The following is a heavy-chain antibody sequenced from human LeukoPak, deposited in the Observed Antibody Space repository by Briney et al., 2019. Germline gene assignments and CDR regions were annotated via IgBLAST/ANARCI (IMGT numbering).Heavy chain of an antibody. Sequence: GGSLRLSCAASGFTFSKYWMLWVRQAPGKGLESVSRINTDGTVTTYAGSVKGRFTVSRDNADNTMFLQMSSVRDEDTAVYYCATKQWLAPPPDSWGQGTPVTVSS. CDR2: INTDGTVT. CDR1: GFTFSKYW. CDR3: ATKQWLAPPPDS. J-gene: IGHJ4*02. D-gene: IGHD6-19*01. V-gene: IGHV3-74*01.